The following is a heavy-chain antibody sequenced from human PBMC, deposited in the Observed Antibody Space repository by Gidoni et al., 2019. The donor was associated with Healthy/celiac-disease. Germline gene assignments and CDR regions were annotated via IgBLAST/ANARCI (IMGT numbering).Heavy chain of an antibody. J-gene: IGHJ4*02. CDR2: INHSGST. V-gene: IGHV4-34*01. CDR3: ARGRSLDY. Sequence: QVQLQQWGAGLLKPSETLSLTCAVYGGSFSGYDWSWIRQPPGKGLEWIGEINHSGSTNYNPSLKSRVTISVDTSKNQFSLKLSSVTAADTAVYYCARGRSLDYWGQGTLVTVSS. CDR1: GGSFSGYD.